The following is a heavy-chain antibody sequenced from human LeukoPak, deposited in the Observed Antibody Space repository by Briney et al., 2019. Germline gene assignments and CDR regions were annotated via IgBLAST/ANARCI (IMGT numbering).Heavy chain of an antibody. CDR2: INPNSGDT. J-gene: IGHJ3*01. CDR3: ARDGAFDF. Sequence: GASVKVSCKASGYTFTGYYMHWVRQAPGQGLEWMGWINPNSGDTNSAQKFQGRVTMSRDTSVSTAYMELSSLRADDTAAYYCARDGAFDFWGQGTMVTVSS. V-gene: IGHV1-2*02. CDR1: GYTFTGYY.